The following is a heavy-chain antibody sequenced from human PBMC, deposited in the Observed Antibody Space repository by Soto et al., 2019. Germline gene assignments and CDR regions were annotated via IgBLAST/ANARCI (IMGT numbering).Heavy chain of an antibody. CDR3: ARAHVVVAATFDY. CDR1: GGSVSSYY. J-gene: IGHJ4*02. Sequence: SETLSLTCTVSGGSVSSYYWSWIRQPPGKGLEWIGYIYYSGSTNYNPSLKSRVTISVDTSKNQFSLKLSSVTAADTAVYYCARAHVVVAATFDYWGQGTLVTV. D-gene: IGHD2-15*01. V-gene: IGHV4-59*02. CDR2: IYYSGST.